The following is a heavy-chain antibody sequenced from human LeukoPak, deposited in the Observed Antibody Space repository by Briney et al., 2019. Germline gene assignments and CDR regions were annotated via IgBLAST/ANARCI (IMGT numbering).Heavy chain of an antibody. J-gene: IGHJ4*02. D-gene: IGHD5-12*01. V-gene: IGHV1-46*01. CDR1: GYTFTNYY. CDR2: INPSGGST. Sequence: ASVKVSFKASGYTFTNYYMNWVRQAPGQGLEWMGIINPSGGSTSYAQKFQGRVTVTRDTSTSTVYMELSSLRSEDTAMYYCAREGEIGYDLSDYWGQGTLVTVSS. CDR3: AREGEIGYDLSDY.